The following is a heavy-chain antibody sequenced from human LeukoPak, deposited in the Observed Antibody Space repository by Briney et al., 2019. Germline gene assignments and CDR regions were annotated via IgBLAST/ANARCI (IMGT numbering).Heavy chain of an antibody. CDR3: ARDSYDILTGYPGAQPLPFDY. CDR2: ISAYNGNT. J-gene: IGHJ4*02. Sequence: ASVKVSCKASGYTFTSYGISWVRQAPGQGLEWMGWISAYNGNTNYAQKLQGRVTMTTDTSTSTAYMELRSLRSDDTAVYYCARDSYDILTGYPGAQPLPFDYWGQGTLVTVSS. V-gene: IGHV1-18*01. CDR1: GYTFTSYG. D-gene: IGHD3-9*01.